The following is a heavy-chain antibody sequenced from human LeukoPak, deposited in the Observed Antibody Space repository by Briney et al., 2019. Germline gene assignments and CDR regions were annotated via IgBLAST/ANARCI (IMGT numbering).Heavy chain of an antibody. J-gene: IGHJ4*02. V-gene: IGHV3-30-3*01. Sequence: GGSLRLSCAASGFTFSSYAMHWVRQAPGKGLEWVAVISYDGSNKYYADSVKGRFTISRDNSKNTLYLQMNSLRAEDTAVYYCARDRVAVAGLWSYFDYWGQGTLVTVSS. D-gene: IGHD6-19*01. CDR2: ISYDGSNK. CDR3: ARDRVAVAGLWSYFDY. CDR1: GFTFSSYA.